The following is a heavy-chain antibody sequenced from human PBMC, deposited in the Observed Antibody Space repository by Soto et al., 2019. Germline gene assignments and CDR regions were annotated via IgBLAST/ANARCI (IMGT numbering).Heavy chain of an antibody. CDR2: ISGNGAGT. J-gene: IGHJ3*01. Sequence: EVKLLESGGGLAQPGGSLRLSCVGSGFTFDSYAISWVRQAPGKGLQWISAISGNGAGTDYAHSVKGRFTISRDNSKNTVHLQMNSLRAEDTALYYCAKATVGGYSFWSGYYSDGLDVRGQGTMVTVSS. CDR1: GFTFDSYA. CDR3: AKATVGGYSFWSGYYSDGLDV. V-gene: IGHV3-23*01. D-gene: IGHD3-3*01.